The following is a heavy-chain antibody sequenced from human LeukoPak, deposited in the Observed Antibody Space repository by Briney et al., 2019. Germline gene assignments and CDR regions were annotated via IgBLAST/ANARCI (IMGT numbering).Heavy chain of an antibody. V-gene: IGHV3-23*01. Sequence: GGSLRLSCVGSGFTFSDYAMNWVRQAPGKGLEWVCTFKTNSDQVYYAESVRGRFTIFRVNSKNTVYLQMNSLRAEDTALYHCARGYQLLPNWFDPWGQGTLVTVSS. D-gene: IGHD2-2*01. J-gene: IGHJ5*02. CDR2: FKTNSDQV. CDR1: GFTFSDYA. CDR3: ARGYQLLPNWFDP.